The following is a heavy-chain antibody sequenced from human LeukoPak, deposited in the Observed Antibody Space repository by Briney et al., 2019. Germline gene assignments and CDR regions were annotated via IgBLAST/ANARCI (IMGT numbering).Heavy chain of an antibody. D-gene: IGHD5-18*01. CDR2: ISSSGSTM. V-gene: IGHV3-48*03. Sequence: PGGSLRLSCAASGFTFSSYEMNWARQAPGKGLEWVSYISSSGSTMLYADSVKGRFTISRDNARNSLYLQMTSLRAEDTALYYCARATYSISWALFDPWGQGTLVTVSS. J-gene: IGHJ5*02. CDR3: ARATYSISWALFDP. CDR1: GFTFSSYE.